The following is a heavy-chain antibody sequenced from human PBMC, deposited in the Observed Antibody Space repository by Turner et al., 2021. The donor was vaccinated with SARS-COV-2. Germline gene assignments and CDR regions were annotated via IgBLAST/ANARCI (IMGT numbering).Heavy chain of an antibody. Sequence: EVQLVESGGGLVQPGGSLRLSCADSGFTVSSNYMSWVRQAPGKGLEWVALIYSGGSTYYADSVKGRFTISRHNSKNTLYLQMNSLRAEDTAVYYCARDLNYYGMDVWGQGTTDTVSS. CDR2: IYSGGST. J-gene: IGHJ6*02. CDR3: ARDLNYYGMDV. CDR1: GFTVSSNY. V-gene: IGHV3-53*04. D-gene: IGHD3-9*01.